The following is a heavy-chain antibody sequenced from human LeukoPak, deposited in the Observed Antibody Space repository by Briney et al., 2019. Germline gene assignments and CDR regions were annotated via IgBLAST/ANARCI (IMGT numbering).Heavy chain of an antibody. CDR1: GFTFSSYW. CDR3: ASGTYSSYGMDV. Sequence: GGSLRLSCEASGFTFSSYWMSWVRQAPGKGLEWVANIKTDGSEKYYVDSVKGRFTISRDNAKNSLYLQMNSLRAEDTAVYYCASGTYSSYGMDVWGQGTTVTVSS. V-gene: IGHV3-7*01. J-gene: IGHJ6*02. D-gene: IGHD2-21*01. CDR2: IKTDGSEK.